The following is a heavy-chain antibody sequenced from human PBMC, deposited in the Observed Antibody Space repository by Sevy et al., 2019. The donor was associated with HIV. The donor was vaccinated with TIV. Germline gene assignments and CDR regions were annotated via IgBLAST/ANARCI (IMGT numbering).Heavy chain of an antibody. J-gene: IGHJ3*02. V-gene: IGHV3-9*01. CDR2: INWNSVTI. CDR3: AKDMSQFDYDAWGIFGI. D-gene: IGHD4-17*01. CDR1: GFIFDAYA. Sequence: GGSLRLSCAASGFIFDAYAMHWVRQAPGKGLEWVSSINWNSVTIDYADSVKGRFTISRDNAENSLYMQMNSLRAEDTALYYCAKDMSQFDYDAWGIFGIWGQGTMVTVSS.